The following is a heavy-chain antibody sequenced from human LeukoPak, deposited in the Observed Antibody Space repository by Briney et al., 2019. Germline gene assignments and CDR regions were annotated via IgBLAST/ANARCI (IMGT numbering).Heavy chain of an antibody. CDR1: GGSISSGGYY. Sequence: SETLSLTCTVSGGSISSGGYYWSWIRQHPGKGLEWIGYIYYSGSTYYNPSLKSRVTISVDTSKNQFSLKLRSVTAADTAVYYCARGGGYCSGGSCYAYWYFDYWGQGTLVTVSS. J-gene: IGHJ4*02. V-gene: IGHV4-31*03. CDR3: ARGGGYCSGGSCYAYWYFDY. D-gene: IGHD2-15*01. CDR2: IYYSGST.